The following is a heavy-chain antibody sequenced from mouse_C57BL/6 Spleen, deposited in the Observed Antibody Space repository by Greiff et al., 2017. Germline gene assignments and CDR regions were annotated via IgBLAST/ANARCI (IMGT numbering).Heavy chain of an antibody. CDR2: ISSGSSTI. D-gene: IGHD1-1*01. CDR1: GFTFSDYG. V-gene: IGHV5-17*01. J-gene: IGHJ4*01. Sequence: EVMLVESGGGLVKPGGSLKLSCAASGFTFSDYGMHWVRQAPEKGLEWVAYISSGSSTIYYADTVKGRFTISRDNAKNTLFLQMTSLRSEDTAMYYCARMDYGNAMDYWGQGTSVTVSS. CDR3: ARMDYGNAMDY.